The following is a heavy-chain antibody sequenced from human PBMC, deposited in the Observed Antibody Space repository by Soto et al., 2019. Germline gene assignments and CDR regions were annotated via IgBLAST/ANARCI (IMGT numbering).Heavy chain of an antibody. CDR3: SRIDPTAKIPDY. CDR2: SRNRVNSFSA. J-gene: IGHJ4*02. D-gene: IGHD2-15*01. Sequence: PGGSLRLSCAVSVVSEFTFSDQYMDWVRQAPGKGLEWVGRSRNRVNSFSAAYAASVQGRFTISRDDSKNTVYLQMNSLKTEYTAVYFCSRIDPTAKIPDYWGQGPLVTVSS. V-gene: IGHV3-72*01. CDR1: VVSEFTFSDQY.